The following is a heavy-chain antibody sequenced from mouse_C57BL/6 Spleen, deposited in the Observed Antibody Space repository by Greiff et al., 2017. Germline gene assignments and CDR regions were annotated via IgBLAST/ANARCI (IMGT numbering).Heavy chain of an antibody. Sequence: QVQLQQSGAELVRPGASVTLSCKASGYTFTDYEMHWVKQTPVHGLEWIGAIDPETGGTAYNQKFKGKAILTADKSSSTAYMELRSLTSEDSAVYYCTRRRITTVVATYYFDYWGQGTTLTVSS. CDR2: IDPETGGT. CDR3: TRRRITTVVATYYFDY. V-gene: IGHV1-15*01. D-gene: IGHD1-1*01. CDR1: GYTFTDYE. J-gene: IGHJ2*01.